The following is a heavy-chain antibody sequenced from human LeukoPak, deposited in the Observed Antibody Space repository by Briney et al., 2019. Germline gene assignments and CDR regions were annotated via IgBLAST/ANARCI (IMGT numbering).Heavy chain of an antibody. V-gene: IGHV3-21*01. Sequence: GGSLRLSCAASGFAVNNNYMSWVRQAPGKGLEWVSAISGRSSHVYYGESVKGRFTISRDNAKNSLYLQLDSLGVEDTAVYYCGRAFPPLRTSSAGDLWGQGTLVTVSS. CDR2: ISGRSSHV. D-gene: IGHD3-16*01. J-gene: IGHJ1*01. CDR1: GFAVNNNY. CDR3: GRAFPPLRTSSAGDL.